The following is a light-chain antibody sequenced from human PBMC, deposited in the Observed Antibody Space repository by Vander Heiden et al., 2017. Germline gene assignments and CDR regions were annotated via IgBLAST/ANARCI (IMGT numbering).Light chain of an antibody. V-gene: IGKV4-1*01. Sequence: DIFMTQSPDSLAVPLGERATINFQPSKRVSHNSNHQNYLAWYLQKPGQPPKLLLYWGSTRESGVPDRVSGSGSGTDFTLTISSLQAEDVAVYYCQQYYSTPITFGQGTRLEIK. CDR2: WGS. CDR3: QQYYSTPIT. J-gene: IGKJ5*01. CDR1: KRVSHNSNHQNY.